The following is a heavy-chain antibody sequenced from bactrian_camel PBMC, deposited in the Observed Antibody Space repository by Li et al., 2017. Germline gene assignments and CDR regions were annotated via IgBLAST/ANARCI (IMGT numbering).Heavy chain of an antibody. V-gene: IGHV3S45*01. J-gene: IGHJ4*01. D-gene: IGHD6*01. Sequence: VQLVESGGGSVQVGGSLTLACSISGLTTEANCMGWFRQVSPKEREGVATLYKGNGVAYYAASARNRFAISHDRAKNTIYLRMNSLKPEDTAMYYCVVRRMRECEGSWYLGGYTGQGTQVTVS. CDR1: GLTTEANC. CDR2: LYKGNGVA.